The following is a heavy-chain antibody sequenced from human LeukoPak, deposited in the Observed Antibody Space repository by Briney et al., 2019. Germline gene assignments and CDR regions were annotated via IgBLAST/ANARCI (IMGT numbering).Heavy chain of an antibody. CDR1: GGSFSGYY. D-gene: IGHD3-10*01. V-gene: IGHV4-34*01. J-gene: IGHJ5*02. CDR2: INHSGST. CDR3: ARRVGTMARGPTQEWFDP. Sequence: PSETLSLTCAVYGGSFSGYYWSWIRQPPGKGLEWIGEINHSGSTNYNPSLKSRVTISVDTSKNQFSLKLSSVTAADTAVYYCARRVGTMARGPTQEWFDPWGQGTLVTVSS.